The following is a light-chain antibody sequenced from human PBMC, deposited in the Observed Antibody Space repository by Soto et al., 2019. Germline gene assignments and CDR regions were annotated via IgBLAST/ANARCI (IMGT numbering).Light chain of an antibody. CDR2: AAS. V-gene: IGKV3-11*01. J-gene: IGKJ4*01. Sequence: EIVLTQSPATLSLSPGERATLSCRASQSVSSYLAWYQQQPGQAPRLLIYAASNRATGIPARFSGSGSGTDFTLTISSLEPEDFAVYYCQQRSNWPPPFGGGTKVEIK. CDR3: QQRSNWPPP. CDR1: QSVSSY.